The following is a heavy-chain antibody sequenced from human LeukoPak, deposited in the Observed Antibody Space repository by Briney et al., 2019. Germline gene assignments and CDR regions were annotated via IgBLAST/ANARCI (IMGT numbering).Heavy chain of an antibody. CDR1: GYTFTIYG. J-gene: IGHJ5*02. CDR2: ISTYNGNT. D-gene: IGHD1-1*01. Sequence: GASVKVSCKASGYTFTIYGITWVRQAPGQGLEWMGWISTYNGNTNYAQKFQGRVTITADESTTTAYMELSSLRSEDTAVYYCARDTPLRLENWFDPWGQGTLVTVSS. V-gene: IGHV1-18*01. CDR3: ARDTPLRLENWFDP.